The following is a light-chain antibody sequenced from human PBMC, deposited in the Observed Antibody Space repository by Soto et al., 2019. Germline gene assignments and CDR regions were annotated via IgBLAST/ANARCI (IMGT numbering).Light chain of an antibody. J-gene: IGLJ2*01. CDR3: SSYTITSTVV. CDR2: DVS. Sequence: QSALTQPASVSGSPGQSITISCTGTSSDVGAYNYVSWYQQHPGKAPKLMIYDVSNRPSGVSNRFSGSKSGNTASLTISGLQAEDEADYYCSSYTITSTVVFGGGTKVTVL. CDR1: SSDVGAYNY. V-gene: IGLV2-14*01.